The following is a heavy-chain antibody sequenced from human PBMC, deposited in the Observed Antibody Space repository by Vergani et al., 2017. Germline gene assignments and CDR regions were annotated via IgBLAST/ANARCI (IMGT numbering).Heavy chain of an antibody. D-gene: IGHD1-26*01. V-gene: IGHV4-31*03. Sequence: QLQLQESGPGLVKPSETLSLTCTVSGGSISSGGYYWSWIRQHPGKGLEWIGYIYYSGSTYYNPSLKSRVTISVDTSKNQFSLKLSSVTAADTALYYCAKENEQSLVGAQFDPWGQGTLVTVSS. J-gene: IGHJ5*02. CDR3: AKENEQSLVGAQFDP. CDR1: GGSISSGGYY. CDR2: IYYSGST.